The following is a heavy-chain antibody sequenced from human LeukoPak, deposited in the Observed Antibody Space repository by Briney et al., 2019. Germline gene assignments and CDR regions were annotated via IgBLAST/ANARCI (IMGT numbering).Heavy chain of an antibody. V-gene: IGHV4-31*03. CDR3: GRCREGGSGSYTYLNNYSWFDP. Sequence: SSQTLSLTCTVSGGSISSGGYYWSWIRQHPGKGLEWIGYIYYSGSTYYNPSLKSRVTISVDTSKNQFSLKLSSVTAADTAVYYCGRCREGGSGSYTYLNNYSWFDPWGQGTLVTVSS. CDR2: IYYSGST. CDR1: GGSISSGGYY. J-gene: IGHJ5*02. D-gene: IGHD3-10*01.